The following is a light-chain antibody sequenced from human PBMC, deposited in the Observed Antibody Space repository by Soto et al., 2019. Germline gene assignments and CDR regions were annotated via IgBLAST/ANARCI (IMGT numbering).Light chain of an antibody. V-gene: IGKV1-39*01. J-gene: IGKJ1*01. CDR1: QSISSY. CDR3: QQYSTYWT. Sequence: DIPMTQSPSSLSASVGDRVTITCRASQSISSYLNWYQQKPGKAPNLLIYAASTLESEVPSRFSGIGSGTEFTLTITSLQPDDYATDYCQQYSTYWTFGLGTKVDIK. CDR2: AAS.